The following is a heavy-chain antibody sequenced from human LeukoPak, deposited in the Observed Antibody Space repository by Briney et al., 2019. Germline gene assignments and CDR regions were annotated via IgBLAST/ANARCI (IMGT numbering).Heavy chain of an antibody. CDR3: VRGRGEWFGELLVYYFDY. D-gene: IGHD3-10*01. Sequence: GGSLRLSWAASGFTFSSYGMHWVRQAPGKGLEWVAVIWYDGSKKYYADSVKGRFTISRDNSKNTLYLQMNSLRAEDTAVYYCVRGRGEWFGELLVYYFDYWGQGTLVTVSS. CDR1: GFTFSSYG. J-gene: IGHJ4*02. V-gene: IGHV3-33*01. CDR2: IWYDGSKK.